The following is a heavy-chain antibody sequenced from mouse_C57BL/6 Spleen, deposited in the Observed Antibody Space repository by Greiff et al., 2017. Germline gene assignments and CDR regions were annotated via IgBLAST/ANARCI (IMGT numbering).Heavy chain of an antibody. V-gene: IGHV1-15*01. CDR1: GYTFTDYE. CDR3: TRWLYYAMDY. J-gene: IGHJ4*01. Sequence: QVQLKESGAELVRPGASVTLSCKASGYTFTDYEMHWVKQTPVHGLEWIGAIDPETGGTAYNQKFKGKAILTADKSSSTAYMELRSLTSEDSAVYYCTRWLYYAMDYWGQGTSVTVSS. CDR2: IDPETGGT. D-gene: IGHD3-3*01.